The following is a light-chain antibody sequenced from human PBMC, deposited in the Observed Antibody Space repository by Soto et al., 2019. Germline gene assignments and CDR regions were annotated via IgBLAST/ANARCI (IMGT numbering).Light chain of an antibody. CDR3: SSYTSSSTYV. J-gene: IGLJ1*01. V-gene: IGLV2-14*01. Sequence: GLTQPASVSGSPGQSITISCTGTSSDVGGYNYVSWYQQHPGKAPKLMIYDVTNRPSGVSNRFSGSKSGNTASLTISGLQAEDEADYYCSSYTSSSTYVFGTGTKVTVL. CDR1: SSDVGGYNY. CDR2: DVT.